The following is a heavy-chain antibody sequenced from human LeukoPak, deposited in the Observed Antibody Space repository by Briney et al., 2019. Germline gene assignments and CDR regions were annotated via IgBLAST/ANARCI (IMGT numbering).Heavy chain of an antibody. CDR2: ISYDGSNK. D-gene: IGHD5-24*01. CDR1: GFTFSSYG. J-gene: IGHJ4*02. CDR3: ARSERWLQVYFDY. V-gene: IGHV3-30*03. Sequence: GGSLRLSCVASGFTFSSYGMHWVRQAPGKGLEWVAVISYDGSNKYYADSVKGRFTIPRDNSKNALYLQMNSLRAEDTAVYYCARSERWLQVYFDYWGQGTLVTVSS.